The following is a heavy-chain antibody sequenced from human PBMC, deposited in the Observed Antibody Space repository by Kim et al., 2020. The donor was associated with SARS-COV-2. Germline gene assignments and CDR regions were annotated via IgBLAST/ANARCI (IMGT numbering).Heavy chain of an antibody. Sequence: GESLKISCQASGYNLDKYWINWVRQVPGKGLEWMGMVYPEDADTRYSPSFQGQVAISADRASSTAFLKWSSPQASDTAMYYCARRKENYYGMDVWGQGTAVTVSS. V-gene: IGHV5-51*01. CDR2: VYPEDADT. CDR1: GYNLDKYW. CDR3: ARRKENYYGMDV. J-gene: IGHJ6*02.